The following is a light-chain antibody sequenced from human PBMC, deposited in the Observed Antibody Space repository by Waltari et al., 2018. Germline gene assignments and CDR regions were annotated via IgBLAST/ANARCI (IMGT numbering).Light chain of an antibody. V-gene: IGKV4-1*01. J-gene: IGKJ1*01. Sequence: DIVMTQSPDSLAVSLGERATINCKSSQSVLSSSNNKDYLAWDQQKPGQPPQLLLYWASTRQSGVPDRFIGSGSGTDFTLTISSLQAEDVAVYYCQQYYSTPWTFGQGTKVEIK. CDR2: WAS. CDR1: QSVLSSSNNKDY. CDR3: QQYYSTPWT.